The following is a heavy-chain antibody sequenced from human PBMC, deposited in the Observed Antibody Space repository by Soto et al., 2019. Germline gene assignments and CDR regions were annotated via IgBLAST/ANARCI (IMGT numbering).Heavy chain of an antibody. CDR3: AVYCSSTSCHTDDAFDI. CDR2: IYYSGST. J-gene: IGHJ3*02. D-gene: IGHD2-2*02. CDR1: GGSISSSSYY. Sequence: SETLSLTCTVSGGSISSSSYYWGWIRQPPGKGLEWIGYIYYSGSTYYNPSLKSRVTISVDTSKNQFSLKLSSVTAADTAVYYCAVYCSSTSCHTDDAFDIWGQGTMVTVSS. V-gene: IGHV4-39*07.